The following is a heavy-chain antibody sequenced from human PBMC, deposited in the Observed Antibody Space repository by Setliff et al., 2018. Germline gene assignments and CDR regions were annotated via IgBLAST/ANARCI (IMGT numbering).Heavy chain of an antibody. V-gene: IGHV4-61*09. CDR1: GGSISSGSDY. CDR3: ARGGTFRYFDY. J-gene: IGHJ4*02. CDR2: IYTSGST. Sequence: SETLSLTCSVSGGSISSGSDYWTWIRQPAGKGLEWIGHIYTSGSTNYNPSLKSRVTISVDASKNQLSLNLRSVTAADTAVYYCARGGTFRYFDYWGQGTPVTVS. D-gene: IGHD5-12*01.